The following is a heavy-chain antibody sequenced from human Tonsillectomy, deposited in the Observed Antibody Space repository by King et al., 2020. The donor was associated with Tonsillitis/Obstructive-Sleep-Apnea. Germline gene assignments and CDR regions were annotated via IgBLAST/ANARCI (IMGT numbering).Heavy chain of an antibody. CDR1: GFTFSSYS. CDR2: ISSSSSYI. CDR3: ARTTIFGVVIGGAFDI. Sequence: QLVQSGGGLVKPGGSLRLSCAASGFTFSSYSMNWVRQAPVKGLEWVSSISSSSSYIYYADSVKGRFTISRDNAKNSLYLQMNSLRAEDTAVYYCARTTIFGVVIGGAFDIWGQGTMVTVSS. V-gene: IGHV3-21*01. D-gene: IGHD3-3*01. J-gene: IGHJ3*02.